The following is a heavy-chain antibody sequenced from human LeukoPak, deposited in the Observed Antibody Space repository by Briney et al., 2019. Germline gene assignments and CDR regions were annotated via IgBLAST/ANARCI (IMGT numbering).Heavy chain of an antibody. CDR1: GYTFTSYG. V-gene: IGHV1-18*01. Sequence: GASVKVSCKASGYTFTSYGISWVRQAPGQGLEWMGWISAYNGNTNYAQKLQGRVTMTTDTSTSTAYMELRSLRSDDTAVYYCARGGSHYYDSSGYYRAFDIWGQGTMVTVSS. CDR3: ARGGSHYYDSSGYYRAFDI. D-gene: IGHD3-22*01. CDR2: ISAYNGNT. J-gene: IGHJ3*02.